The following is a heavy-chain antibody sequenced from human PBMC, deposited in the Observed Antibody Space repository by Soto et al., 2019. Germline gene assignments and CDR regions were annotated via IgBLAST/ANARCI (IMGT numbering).Heavy chain of an antibody. CDR3: ARAYYDSDGRAYYYGKDG. CDR1: EVSLCRYA. CDR2: ISYDGSNK. Sequence: SLTHSCAVAEVSLCRYAMYYEQQAPGKGLEWVAVISYDGSNKYYADSGKGRFTISRDNSKNTLYLQMNSLRAEDTAVYYCARAYYDSDGRAYYYGKDGGVQRNRVTVS. J-gene: IGHJ6*02. D-gene: IGHD3-22*01. V-gene: IGHV3-30*01.